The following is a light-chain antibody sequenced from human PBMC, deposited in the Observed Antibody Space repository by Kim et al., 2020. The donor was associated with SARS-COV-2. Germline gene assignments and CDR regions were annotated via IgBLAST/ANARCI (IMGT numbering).Light chain of an antibody. CDR2: GNS. Sequence: VTMSLTGSSSNIGEGYDVNWYQQLPGTAPNLLIYGNSNRPSGVPDRFSGSKSGTSASLAITGLQAEDEADYYCQSYDSSLSGSGVFGTGTKVTVL. CDR3: QSYDSSLSGSGV. J-gene: IGLJ1*01. CDR1: SSNIGEGYD. V-gene: IGLV1-40*01.